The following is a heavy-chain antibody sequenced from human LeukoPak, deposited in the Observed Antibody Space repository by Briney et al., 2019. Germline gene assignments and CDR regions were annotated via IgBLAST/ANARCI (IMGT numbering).Heavy chain of an antibody. CDR1: GGSISSYY. J-gene: IGHJ5*02. CDR2: IYYSGST. Sequence: SETLSLTCTVSGGSISSYYWSWIRQPPGRGLEWIGYIYYSGSTNYNPSLKSRVTISVDTSKNQFSLKLSAVTAADTAVYYCARHPVLRFLEWLYDWFDPRGQGTLVTVSS. CDR3: ARHPVLRFLEWLYDWFDP. V-gene: IGHV4-59*08. D-gene: IGHD3-3*01.